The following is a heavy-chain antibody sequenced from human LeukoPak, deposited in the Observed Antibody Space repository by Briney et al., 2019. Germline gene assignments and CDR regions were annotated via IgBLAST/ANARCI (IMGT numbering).Heavy chain of an antibody. V-gene: IGHV3-30*03. CDR3: ARGREFRRYYYYMDV. Sequence: GGSLRLSCAASGFTFSSYGMHWVRQAPGKGLEWVAVISYDGSNKYYADSVKGRFTISRDNSKNTLYLQMNSLRAEDTAVYYCARGREFRRYYYYMDVWGKGTTVTISS. J-gene: IGHJ6*03. D-gene: IGHD3-10*01. CDR2: ISYDGSNK. CDR1: GFTFSSYG.